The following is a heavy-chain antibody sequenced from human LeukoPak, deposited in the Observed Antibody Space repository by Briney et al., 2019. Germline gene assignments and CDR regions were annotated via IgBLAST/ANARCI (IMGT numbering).Heavy chain of an antibody. Sequence: GGSLRLSCAASGFTFDDYAMHWVRQAPGKGLEWVSGISWNSGSIGYADSVKGRFTISRDNAKNSLYLQMNSLRTEDMALYFCAKDTEYSSSSGAFDIWGQGTMVTVSS. CDR3: AKDTEYSSSSGAFDI. CDR2: ISWNSGSI. V-gene: IGHV3-9*03. D-gene: IGHD6-6*01. J-gene: IGHJ3*02. CDR1: GFTFDDYA.